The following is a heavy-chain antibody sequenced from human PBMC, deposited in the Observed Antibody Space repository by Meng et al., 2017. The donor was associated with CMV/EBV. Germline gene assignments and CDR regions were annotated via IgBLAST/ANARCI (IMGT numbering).Heavy chain of an antibody. CDR3: AKVQYDSSEHAFDI. CDR1: GFTVRSNY. CDR2: IRYDGSNK. D-gene: IGHD3-22*01. V-gene: IGHV3-30*02. Sequence: LTGAASGFTVRSNYMSWVRQAPGKGLEWGVFIRYDGSNKYYADSVKGRFTISRDKSKNTLYLQMNSLRAEDTAVYYCAKVQYDSSEHAFDIWGQGTMVTVSS. J-gene: IGHJ3*02.